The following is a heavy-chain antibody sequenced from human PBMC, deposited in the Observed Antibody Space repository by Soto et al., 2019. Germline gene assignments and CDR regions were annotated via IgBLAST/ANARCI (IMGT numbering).Heavy chain of an antibody. V-gene: IGHV4-31*02. CDR1: GGSISSGGYY. CDR2: IYYSGST. Sequence: KASETLSLTXTVSGGSISSGGYYWSWIRQHPGKGLEWIGYIYYSGSTYYNPSLKSRVTISVDTSKNQFSLKLSSVTAADTAVYYCAGRGSSSGKVEDYYYGMDVWGQGTTVTVSS. CDR3: AGRGSSSGKVEDYYYGMDV. D-gene: IGHD6-6*01. J-gene: IGHJ6*02.